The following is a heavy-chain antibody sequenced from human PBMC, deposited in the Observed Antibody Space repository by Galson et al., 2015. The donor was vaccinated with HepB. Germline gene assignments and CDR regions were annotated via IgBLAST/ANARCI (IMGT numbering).Heavy chain of an antibody. CDR1: GFTVSSNY. CDR3: ARGPRYYYDSSGPGYFDY. Sequence: LRLSCAASGFTVSSNYMSWVRQAPGKGLEWVSVIYSGGSTYYADSVKGRFTISRHNFKNTLYLQMNSLRAEDTAVYYCARGPRYYYDSSGPGYFDYWGQGTLATVSS. D-gene: IGHD3-22*01. V-gene: IGHV3-53*04. CDR2: IYSGGST. J-gene: IGHJ4*02.